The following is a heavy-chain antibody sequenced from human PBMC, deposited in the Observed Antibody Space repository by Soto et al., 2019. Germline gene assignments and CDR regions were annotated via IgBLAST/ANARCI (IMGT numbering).Heavy chain of an antibody. V-gene: IGHV3-73*01. J-gene: IGHJ5*02. CDR2: IRSKANSYAT. CDR3: TREIPSMQSGWYVVGENWFDP. D-gene: IGHD6-19*01. Sequence: PGGSLRLSCAASGFTFSGSAMHWVRQASGKGLEWVGRIRSKANSYATTYAASVKGRFTISRDDSKNTAYLQMNSLKTEDTAVYYCTREIPSMQSGWYVVGENWFDPWGQGTLVTVSS. CDR1: GFTFSGSA.